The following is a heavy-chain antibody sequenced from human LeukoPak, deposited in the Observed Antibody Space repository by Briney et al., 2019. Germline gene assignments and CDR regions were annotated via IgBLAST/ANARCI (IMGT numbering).Heavy chain of an antibody. CDR3: ASSLGSQDY. D-gene: IGHD3-16*01. CDR1: GFTFSSYA. V-gene: IGHV3-23*01. J-gene: IGHJ4*02. CDR2: ISGSGGST. Sequence: GGSLTLSCAASGFTFSSYAMSWVRQAPGKGLEWVSAISGSGGSTYYADSVKGRFTISRDNSKNTLYLQMNSLGAEDTGVYYCASSLGSQDYWGQGTLVTVSS.